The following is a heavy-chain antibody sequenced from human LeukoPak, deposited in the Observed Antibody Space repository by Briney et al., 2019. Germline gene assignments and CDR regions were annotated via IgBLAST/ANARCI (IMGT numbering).Heavy chain of an antibody. CDR1: GDSIISRSYY. CDR3: ARLYCSDGKCYPHFDS. D-gene: IGHD2-15*01. Sequence: SETLSLTCTVSGDSIISRSYYWAWIRQPPAKGLEWIGSIHYSGSTYHNPSLRSRVTMSADTSKNQVSLKMTSVTAADTALYFCARLYCSDGKCYPHFDSWGQGTLVTVSS. J-gene: IGHJ4*02. CDR2: IHYSGST. V-gene: IGHV4-39*01.